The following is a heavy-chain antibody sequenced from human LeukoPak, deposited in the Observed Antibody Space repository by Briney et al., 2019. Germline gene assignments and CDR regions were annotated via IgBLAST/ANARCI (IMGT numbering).Heavy chain of an antibody. J-gene: IGHJ5*02. Sequence: ASVTVSCKASGYTFTGYYMHWVRQAPGQGLEWMGWINPNSGGTNYAQKFQGWVTMTRDTSISTAYMELSRLRSDDTAVYYCARVADCGGDCRYSLYNWFDPWGQGTLVTVSS. D-gene: IGHD2-21*02. CDR1: GYTFTGYY. CDR3: ARVADCGGDCRYSLYNWFDP. V-gene: IGHV1-2*04. CDR2: INPNSGGT.